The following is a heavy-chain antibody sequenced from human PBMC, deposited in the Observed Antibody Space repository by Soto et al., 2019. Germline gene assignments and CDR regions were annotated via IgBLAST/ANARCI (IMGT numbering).Heavy chain of an antibody. CDR3: ARDRIAAAGPHYYYYYGMDV. D-gene: IGHD6-13*01. J-gene: IGHJ6*02. CDR2: ISAYNGNT. V-gene: IGHV1-18*01. CDR1: GYTFTSYG. Sequence: QVQLVQSGAEVKKPGASVKVSCKASGYTFTSYGISWVRQAPGQGLEWMGWISAYNGNTNYAQKLQGRVTMTTDTSTSTAYMELRRLRSEDTAVYYCARDRIAAAGPHYYYYYGMDVWGQGTTVTVSS.